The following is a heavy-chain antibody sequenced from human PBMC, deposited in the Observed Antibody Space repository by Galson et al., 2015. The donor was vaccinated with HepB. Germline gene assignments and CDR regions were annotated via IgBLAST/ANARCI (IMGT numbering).Heavy chain of an antibody. D-gene: IGHD2-8*02. CDR2: IYPGDSDT. CDR1: GYTFTNYW. CDR3: ARAYFDTGGYFDY. Sequence: QSGAEVKEPGESLKISCTGFGYTFTNYWIAWVRQMPGKGLEWMGIIYPGDSDTRYSPSFQGQVTISVDKSISTAYLQWSSLKASDTAMYYCARAYFDTGGYFDYWGQGTLVTVSS. J-gene: IGHJ4*02. V-gene: IGHV5-51*01.